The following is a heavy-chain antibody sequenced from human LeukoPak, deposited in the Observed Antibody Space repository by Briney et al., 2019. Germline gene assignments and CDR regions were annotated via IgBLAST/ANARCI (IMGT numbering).Heavy chain of an antibody. CDR1: GYTFTSYY. D-gene: IGHD3-9*01. V-gene: IGHV1-46*01. CDR2: INPSGGST. J-gene: IGHJ5*02. Sequence: RASVKVSCKASGYTFTSYYMHWVRQAPGQGLEWMGIINPSGGSTSYAQKFQDRVTMTRDTSTSTVYMELSSLRSEDTAVYYCATEDILTGYYQARWFDPWGQGTLVTVSS. CDR3: ATEDILTGYYQARWFDP.